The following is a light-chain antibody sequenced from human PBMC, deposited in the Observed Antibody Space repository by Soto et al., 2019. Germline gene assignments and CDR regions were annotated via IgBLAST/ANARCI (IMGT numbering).Light chain of an antibody. J-gene: IGKJ1*01. V-gene: IGKV1-5*03. Sequence: DIQMTQYPSTLSASVGDRVTITCGASQSISSLLAWYQQKPGKAPKFLIYKASSLQSGVPSRLRGSGYGTELTITITSMQNDDFETYYCHQYYSFTRTFGQGTKVDIK. CDR2: KAS. CDR1: QSISSL. CDR3: HQYYSFTRT.